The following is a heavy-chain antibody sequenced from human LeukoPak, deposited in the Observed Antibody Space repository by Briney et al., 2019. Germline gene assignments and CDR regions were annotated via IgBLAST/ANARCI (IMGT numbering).Heavy chain of an antibody. V-gene: IGHV3-7*03. D-gene: IGHD3-9*01. J-gene: IGHJ6*03. Sequence: GGSLRLSCAASGFTFSSSWMSWVRQAPGKGLEWVANIKHDGTEKYCVDSVKGRFTISRDNSKNTLYLQMNSLRAEDTAVYYCAKVHYDILTGTLYYMDVWGKGTTVTVSS. CDR2: IKHDGTEK. CDR3: AKVHYDILTGTLYYMDV. CDR1: GFTFSSSW.